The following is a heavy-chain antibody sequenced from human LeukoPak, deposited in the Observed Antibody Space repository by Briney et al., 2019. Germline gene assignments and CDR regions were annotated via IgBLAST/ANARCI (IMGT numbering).Heavy chain of an antibody. V-gene: IGHV3-66*01. CDR1: GFTVSSNY. Sequence: GGSLRLSCAASGFTVSSNYMSWVRQAPGKGLEWVSVIYSGGSTYYADSVKGRFTISRDNSKNTLYLQMNSLRAEDTAVYYCARGISSWAPFDYWGQGTLVTVSS. CDR2: IYSGGST. J-gene: IGHJ4*02. D-gene: IGHD6-13*01. CDR3: ARGISSWAPFDY.